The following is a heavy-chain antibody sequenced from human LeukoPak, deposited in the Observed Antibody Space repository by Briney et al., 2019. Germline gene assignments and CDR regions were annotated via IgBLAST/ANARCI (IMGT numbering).Heavy chain of an antibody. CDR1: GDSVSLYY. Sequence: PSETLSLTCTVSGDSVSLYYWSWIRQPPGKGLEWIGNMYYSGSTTYNPSLKSRITLSVDTSKNQFSLKLSSVTAADTAVYYCARGMFAFDIWGQGTMVTVPS. CDR3: ARGMFAFDI. J-gene: IGHJ3*02. V-gene: IGHV4-59*02. D-gene: IGHD3-10*02. CDR2: MYYSGST.